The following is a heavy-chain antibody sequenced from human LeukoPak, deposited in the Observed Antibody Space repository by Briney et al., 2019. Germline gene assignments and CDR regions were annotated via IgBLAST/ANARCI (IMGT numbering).Heavy chain of an antibody. CDR1: GFTLRTSA. CDR3: ARGRQDYNNGFDP. Sequence: GGSLRLSCEASGFTLRTSAMFWVRQAPGKGLEYVSSISGDGGTISYANSARARFTVSRDNSKNRLFLQMGSLRPDDTAVYYCARGRQDYNNGFDPWGQGTLVTVSP. V-gene: IGHV3-64*01. CDR2: ISGDGGTI. D-gene: IGHD4-4*01. J-gene: IGHJ5*02.